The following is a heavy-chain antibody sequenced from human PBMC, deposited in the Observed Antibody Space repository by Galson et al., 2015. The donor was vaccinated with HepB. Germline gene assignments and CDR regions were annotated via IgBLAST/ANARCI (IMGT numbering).Heavy chain of an antibody. CDR2: IYTSGST. CDR1: GGSISSGSYY. CDR3: ARELIRLTTVTLDY. D-gene: IGHD4-17*01. V-gene: IGHV4-61*02. J-gene: IGHJ4*02. Sequence: TLSLTCTVSGGSISSGSYYWSWIRQPAGKGLEWIGRIYTSGSTSYNPSLKSRVTISVDTSKNQFSLKLSSVTAADTAVYYCARELIRLTTVTLDYWGQGTLVTVSS.